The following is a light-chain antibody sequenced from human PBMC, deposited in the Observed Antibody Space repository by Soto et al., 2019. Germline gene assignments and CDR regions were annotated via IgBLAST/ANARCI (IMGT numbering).Light chain of an antibody. CDR1: SSNIGSNT. V-gene: IGLV1-44*01. J-gene: IGLJ2*01. CDR3: AAWDDSLNGVV. CDR2: SNN. Sequence: QSVLTQPPSASGTPGQRVTISCSGSSSNIGSNTVNWYQQHPGTAPKLLIYSNNQRPSGVPDRCSGSTSGTSASLAISGLQSEDEADYYCAAWDDSLNGVVFGGGTKLTVL.